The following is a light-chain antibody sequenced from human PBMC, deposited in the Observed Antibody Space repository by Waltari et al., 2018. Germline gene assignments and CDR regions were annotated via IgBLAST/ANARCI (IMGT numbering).Light chain of an antibody. CDR3: QQHNSHPLT. J-gene: IGKJ4*01. V-gene: IGKV1-17*03. Sequence: DIQITPSPSSLSASVGYRVTITCRASQTISSYLAWYQQKPGKVPKLLIYAASSLESGVPSRFSGSGSGTEFTFNISSLQPEDFATYYCQQHNSHPLTFGGGTKVEIK. CDR2: AAS. CDR1: QTISSY.